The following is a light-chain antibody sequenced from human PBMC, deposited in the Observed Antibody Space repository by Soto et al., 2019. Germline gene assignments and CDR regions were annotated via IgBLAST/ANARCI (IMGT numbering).Light chain of an antibody. CDR1: QGISNY. J-gene: IGKJ5*01. CDR3: QQAASFPIT. CDR2: AAS. Sequence: IRMTQSPSSFSASTGDRVTINCRASQGISNYLARYQQKPGKVPKLLIYAASTLQSGVPSRFSGSRSGTDFTLTINSLQPEDFATYYCQQAASFPITFGQGTRLEI. V-gene: IGKV1-27*01.